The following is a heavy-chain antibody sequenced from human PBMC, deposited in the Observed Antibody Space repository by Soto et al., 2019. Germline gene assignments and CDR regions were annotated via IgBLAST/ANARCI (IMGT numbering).Heavy chain of an antibody. V-gene: IGHV3-21*06. CDR1: GVTFTRYS. CDR3: ARESEDLTSNFDY. J-gene: IGHJ4*02. CDR2: ISSTTNYI. Sequence: AGGVLRHSRAASGVTFTRYSTNRVRQGPGKGLEWVSSISSTTNYIYYGDSMKGRFTISRDNAKNSLYLEMNSLRAEDTAVYYCARESEDLTSNFDYWGQGTLVTVSS.